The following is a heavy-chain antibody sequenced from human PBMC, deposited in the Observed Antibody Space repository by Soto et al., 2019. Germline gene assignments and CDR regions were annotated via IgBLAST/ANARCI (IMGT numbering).Heavy chain of an antibody. J-gene: IGHJ4*02. CDR3: ALTSLTSFGVVKTFDY. D-gene: IGHD3-3*01. V-gene: IGHV2-70*11. Sequence: SGPTLVNPTQTLTLTCTFSGFSLSTSGMCVSWIRQPPGKALEWLARIDWDDDKYYSTSLKTRLTISKDTSKNQVVLTMTNMDPVDTATYYCALTSLTSFGVVKTFDYWGQGTLVTGSS. CDR1: GFSLSTSGMC. CDR2: IDWDDDK.